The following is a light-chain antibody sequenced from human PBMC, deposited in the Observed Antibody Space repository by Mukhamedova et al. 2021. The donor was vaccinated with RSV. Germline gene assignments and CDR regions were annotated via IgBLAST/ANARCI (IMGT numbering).Light chain of an antibody. CDR3: QPYDALPPT. CDR2: DAS. Sequence: WYQRRVHGQAPKLLIYDASNLVIGVPSRFSGIGSGTYFTLTISDLQPEVIGTYSCQPYDALPPTFGPGTNVEIK. J-gene: IGKJ3*01. V-gene: IGKV1-33*01.